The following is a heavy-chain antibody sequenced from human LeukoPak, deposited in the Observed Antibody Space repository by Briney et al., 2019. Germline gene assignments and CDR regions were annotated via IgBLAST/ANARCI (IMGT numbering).Heavy chain of an antibody. CDR2: INHSGST. V-gene: IGHV4-34*01. CDR1: GGSFSGYY. J-gene: IGHJ6*03. CDR3: ARGVSGWYYYYYMDV. D-gene: IGHD6-19*01. Sequence: SSETLSLTCAVYGGSFSGYYWSWIRQPPGKGLEWIGEINHSGSTNYNPSLKSRVTISVDTSKNQFSLKLSSVTAADTAVYYCARGVSGWYYYYYMDVWGKGTTVTVSS.